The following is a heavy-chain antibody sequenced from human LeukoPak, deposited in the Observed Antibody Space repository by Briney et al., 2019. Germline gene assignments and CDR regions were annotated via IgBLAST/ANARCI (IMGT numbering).Heavy chain of an antibody. CDR2: ISGGGGAT. CDR3: ARDRPDRGYSYGRDFDY. Sequence: GGSLRLSCAASGFTFSRYAMSWVRQAPGKGLEWVSGISGGGGATYYGDAVKGRFTISRDNSKNTLYLQMNSLRAEDTAVYYCARDRPDRGYSYGRDFDYWGQGTLVTVSS. CDR1: GFTFSRYA. D-gene: IGHD5-18*01. J-gene: IGHJ4*02. V-gene: IGHV3-23*01.